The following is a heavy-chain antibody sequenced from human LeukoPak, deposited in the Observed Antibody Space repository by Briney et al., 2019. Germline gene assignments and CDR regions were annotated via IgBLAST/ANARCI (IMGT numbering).Heavy chain of an antibody. V-gene: IGHV3-21*06. D-gene: IGHD4-17*01. CDR2: ISSRSTYR. CDR1: GFTFSSYG. J-gene: IGHJ1*01. CDR3: ARDMTTATTCYLQH. Sequence: PGGSLRLSCAASGFTFSSYGMNWVRQAPGKGLEWVSSISSRSTYRYYADSVKGRFTISRDNAKNSLCLQMNSLRAEDTAVYYCARDMTTATTCYLQHWGQGTLVTVSS.